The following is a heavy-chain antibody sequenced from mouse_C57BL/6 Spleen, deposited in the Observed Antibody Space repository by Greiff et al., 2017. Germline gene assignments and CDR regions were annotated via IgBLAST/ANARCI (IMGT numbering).Heavy chain of an antibody. J-gene: IGHJ3*01. D-gene: IGHD1-1*01. Sequence: QVQLQQSGAELVRPGTSVKVSCKASGYAFTNYLIEWVKQRPGQGLEWIGVIYPGSGGTNYNEKFKGKATLTADKSSSTAYMQLSSLTSEDSAVYFCARYSTVEGAYWGQGTLVTVSA. CDR2: IYPGSGGT. CDR1: GYAFTNYL. V-gene: IGHV1-54*01. CDR3: ARYSTVEGAY.